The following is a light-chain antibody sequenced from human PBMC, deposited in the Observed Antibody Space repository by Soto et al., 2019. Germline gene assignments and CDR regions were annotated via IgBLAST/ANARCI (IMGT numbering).Light chain of an antibody. CDR3: ATWDSRLSGWV. CDR1: SSNIGNNY. Sequence: QSVLTQPPSVSAAPGQKVTISCSGSSSNIGNNYVSWYQQLPGTAPKLLIYDNNKRPSGIPDRFSGSKSGTSATLGITGLQTGDEADYYCATWDSRLSGWVFGGGTKLTVL. J-gene: IGLJ3*02. V-gene: IGLV1-51*01. CDR2: DNN.